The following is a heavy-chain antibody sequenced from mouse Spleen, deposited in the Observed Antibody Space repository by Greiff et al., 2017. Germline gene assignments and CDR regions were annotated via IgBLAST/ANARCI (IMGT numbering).Heavy chain of an antibody. Sequence: EVKLLESGGGLVKPGGSLKLSCAASGFTFSSYGMSWVRQTPEKRLEWVATISGGGSYTYYPDSVKGRFTISRDNARNTLYLQMSSLRSEDTAMYYCARWRLGRGFAYWGQGTLVTVSA. V-gene: IGHV5-9-2*01. D-gene: IGHD4-1*01. J-gene: IGHJ3*01. CDR3: ARWRLGRGFAY. CDR2: ISGGGSYT. CDR1: GFTFSSYG.